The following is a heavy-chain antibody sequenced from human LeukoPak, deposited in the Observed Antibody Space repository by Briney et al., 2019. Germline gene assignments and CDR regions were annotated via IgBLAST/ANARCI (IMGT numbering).Heavy chain of an antibody. Sequence: SQTLSLTCTVSGGSISSDNYQWSWIRQPPGKGLERIGYINYSGSTYYNPSLKSRVTISVDTAKNHFSLRLSSVTATDTAVYYCARRRGGFGEGEFDYWGQGITVTVST. CDR3: ARRRGGFGEGEFDY. D-gene: IGHD3-10*01. CDR1: GGSISSDNYQ. V-gene: IGHV4-30-4*01. J-gene: IGHJ4*02. CDR2: INYSGST.